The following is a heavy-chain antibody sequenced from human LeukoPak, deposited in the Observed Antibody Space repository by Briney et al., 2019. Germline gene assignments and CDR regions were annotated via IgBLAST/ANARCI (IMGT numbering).Heavy chain of an antibody. J-gene: IGHJ3*02. CDR2: INTNTGNP. Sequence: ASVKVSCKASGYTFTSYAMNWVRQAPGQGLEWMGWINTNTGNPTYAQGFTGRFVFSLDTSVSTAYLQISSLKAEDTAVYYCARDQVPMWFGESDAFDIWGQGTMVTVSS. V-gene: IGHV7-4-1*02. D-gene: IGHD3-10*01. CDR3: ARDQVPMWFGESDAFDI. CDR1: GYTFTSYA.